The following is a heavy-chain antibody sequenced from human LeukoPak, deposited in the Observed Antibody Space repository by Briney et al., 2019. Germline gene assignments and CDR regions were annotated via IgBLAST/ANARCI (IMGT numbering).Heavy chain of an antibody. Sequence: GGSLRLSCAASGFTFSSIAMSWVREAPDKRLEWVSTISGSGGGIYYADSVKGRFSISRDDSKNTLYLQMNSLRADDTAVYYCAKDLGRYRNNFFDYWGQGNLVTVSS. CDR3: AKDLGRYRNNFFDY. CDR1: GFTFSSIA. J-gene: IGHJ4*02. D-gene: IGHD1-26*01. V-gene: IGHV3-23*01. CDR2: ISGSGGGI.